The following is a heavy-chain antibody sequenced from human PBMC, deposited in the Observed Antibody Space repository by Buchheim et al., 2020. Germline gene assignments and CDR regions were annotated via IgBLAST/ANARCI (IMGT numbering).Heavy chain of an antibody. CDR1: GFTFSSHC. CDR2: ISESGVTT. J-gene: IGHJ4*02. CDR3: ARGQPGTMDY. D-gene: IGHD3-10*01. Sequence: EVQLVESGGGLVQPGGSLRLSCAVSGFTFSSHCMNWVRQAPGKGLEWVSYISESGVTTSYADSVKGRFTISRDNAKNSLDLQMNSLRDEDTALYYCARGQPGTMDYWGQG. V-gene: IGHV3-48*02.